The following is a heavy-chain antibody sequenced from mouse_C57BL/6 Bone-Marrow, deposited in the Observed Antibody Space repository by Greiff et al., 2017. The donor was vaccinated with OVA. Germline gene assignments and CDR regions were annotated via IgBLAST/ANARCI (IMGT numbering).Heavy chain of an antibody. CDR2: IDPETGGT. Sequence: VQLQQSGAELVRPGASVTLSCKASGYTFTDYEMHWVKQTPVHGLAWIGAIDPETGGTAYNQKFKGKAILTADKSSSTAYMELRSLTSEDSAVYYCTRYYGNWALCYYAMDYWGQGTSVTVSS. V-gene: IGHV1-15*01. CDR3: TRYYGNWALCYYAMDY. CDR1: GYTFTDYE. J-gene: IGHJ4*01. D-gene: IGHD2-1*01.